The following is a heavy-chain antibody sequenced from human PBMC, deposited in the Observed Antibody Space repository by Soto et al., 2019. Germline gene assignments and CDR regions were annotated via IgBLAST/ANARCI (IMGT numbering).Heavy chain of an antibody. V-gene: IGHV6-1*01. CDR2: TYYRSKWYN. CDR1: GGSVSRTRAA. CDR3: SRGGYSSGWYVSDGMGV. J-gene: IGHJ6*02. Sequence: LQTLSLTCALPGGSVSRTRAASYWNRQYPSRGLEWLGRTYYRSKWYNDYAVSVKSRITINPDTSKNQFSLQLNSVTPEDTAVYYCSRGGYSSGWYVSDGMGVWGQGTTVTVSS. D-gene: IGHD6-19*01.